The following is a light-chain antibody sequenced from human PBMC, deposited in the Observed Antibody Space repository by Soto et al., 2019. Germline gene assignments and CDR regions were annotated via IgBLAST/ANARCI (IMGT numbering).Light chain of an antibody. V-gene: IGLV2-14*03. CDR3: TSWTTSTTMI. CDR1: SSDIGAYNF. CDR2: DVN. Sequence: QSALTQPASVSWSPGQSITISCTGTSSDIGAYNFVSWYQQHPGKAPKLMLYDVNIRPSGVSNRFSGSKSGNTASLTISGLQAEDEADYYCTSWTTSTTMIFGGGTKVTVL. J-gene: IGLJ2*01.